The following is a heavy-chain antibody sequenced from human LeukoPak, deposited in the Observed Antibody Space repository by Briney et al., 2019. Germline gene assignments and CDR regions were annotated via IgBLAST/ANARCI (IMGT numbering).Heavy chain of an antibody. CDR2: IWYDGSNK. D-gene: IGHD3-10*01. CDR3: ARDRFEITMVRGVGHWLDP. Sequence: QTGGSLRLSCAASGFTFSSYGMHWVRQAPGKGLEWVAVIWYDGSNKYYADSVKGRFTISRDNSKNTLYLQMNSLRAEDTAVYYCARDRFEITMVRGVGHWLDPWGQGTLVTVSS. CDR1: GFTFSSYG. J-gene: IGHJ5*02. V-gene: IGHV3-33*01.